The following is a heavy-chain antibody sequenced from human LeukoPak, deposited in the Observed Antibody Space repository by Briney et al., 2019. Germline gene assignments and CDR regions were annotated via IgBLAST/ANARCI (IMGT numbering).Heavy chain of an antibody. Sequence: PSETLSLTCTVSGGSISSSSYCWGWIRQPPGKGLEWIGSIYYSGSTYYNPSLKSRVTISVDTSKNQFSLKLSSVTAADTAVYYCARLPRDGYNDYWGQGTLVTVSS. V-gene: IGHV4-39*01. CDR1: GGSISSSSYC. CDR3: ARLPRDGYNDY. D-gene: IGHD5-24*01. CDR2: IYYSGST. J-gene: IGHJ4*02.